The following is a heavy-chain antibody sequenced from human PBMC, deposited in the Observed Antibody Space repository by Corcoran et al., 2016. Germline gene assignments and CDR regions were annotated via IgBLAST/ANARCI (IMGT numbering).Heavy chain of an antibody. CDR3: ARQHDTDRYYYYGMDV. V-gene: IGHV4-39*01. J-gene: IGHJ6*02. Sequence: QLQLQESGPGLVKPSETLSLTCTVSGGPISSSSYYWGWIRQPPGKGLEWIGGIYYSGSTYYNPSLKSRVTISVDTSKNQFSLKLSSVTAADTAVYYCARQHDTDRYYYYGMDVWGQGTTVTVSS. CDR1: GGPISSSSYY. CDR2: IYYSGST. D-gene: IGHD3-22*01.